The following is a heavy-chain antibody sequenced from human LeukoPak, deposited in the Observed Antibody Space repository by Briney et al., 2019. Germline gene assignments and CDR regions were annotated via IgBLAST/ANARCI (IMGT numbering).Heavy chain of an antibody. V-gene: IGHV4-39*01. J-gene: IGHJ4*02. CDR1: GCSISSSSYY. CDR2: IYYSGST. CDR3: ARLYYDSSGYYQICYFDY. Sequence: SETLSLTCTVSGCSISSSSYYWGWISQPPGKGLEWIGSIYYSGSTYYDPSLKSRVTISVDTSKNQFSLNLSSVTAADTAVYYCARLYYDSSGYYQICYFDYWGQGTLVTVSS. D-gene: IGHD3-22*01.